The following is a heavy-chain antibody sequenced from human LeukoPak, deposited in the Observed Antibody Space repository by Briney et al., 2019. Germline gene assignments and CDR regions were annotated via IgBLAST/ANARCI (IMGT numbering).Heavy chain of an antibody. D-gene: IGHD5-24*01. CDR2: IGWNSGSI. V-gene: IGHV3-9*01. CDR1: GFTFDDYA. J-gene: IGHJ4*02. Sequence: GGSLRLSCAASGFTFDDYAMHWVRQAPGKGLEWVSTIGWNSGSIGYADSVKGRFTISRDNAKNSLYLQMNSLRAEDTAFYYCAKDGRWLQLEYYFDYWGQGTLVTVSS. CDR3: AKDGRWLQLEYYFDY.